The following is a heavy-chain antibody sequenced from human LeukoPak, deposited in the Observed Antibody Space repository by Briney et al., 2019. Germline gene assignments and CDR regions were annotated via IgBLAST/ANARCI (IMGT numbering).Heavy chain of an antibody. CDR2: IIPIFGTA. D-gene: IGHD1-26*01. V-gene: IGHV1-69*13. J-gene: IGHJ6*02. CDR3: ARDLADYTLVGATTRYYYYGMDV. CDR1: GGTFSSYA. Sequence: SVKVSCKASGGTFSSYAISWVRQAPGQGLEWMGGIIPIFGTASYAQKFQGRVTITADESTSTAYMELSSLRSEDTAVYYCARDLADYTLVGATTRYYYYGMDVWGQGTTVTVSS.